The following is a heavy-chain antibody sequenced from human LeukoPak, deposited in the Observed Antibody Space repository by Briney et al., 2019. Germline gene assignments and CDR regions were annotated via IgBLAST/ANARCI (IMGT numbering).Heavy chain of an antibody. CDR1: GFTFSDYY. CDR2: ISSTVSTI. CDR3: ARYWGIAVAGYFQH. J-gene: IGHJ1*01. D-gene: IGHD6-19*01. Sequence: PGGSLRLSCAASGFTFSDYYMTWIRQAPGKGLEWLAYISSTVSTIYYADSVKGRFTISRDNAKNSLYLQMNTLRAEDTAVYYCARYWGIAVAGYFQHWGQGTLVTVSS. V-gene: IGHV3-11*04.